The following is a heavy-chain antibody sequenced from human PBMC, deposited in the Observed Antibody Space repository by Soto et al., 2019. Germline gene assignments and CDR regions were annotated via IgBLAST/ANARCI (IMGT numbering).Heavy chain of an antibody. CDR1: GFTFSDYY. CDR3: ARDSEARYCSGGSCYYWYFDL. D-gene: IGHD2-15*01. V-gene: IGHV3-11*01. CDR2: ISSSGSTI. Sequence: QVQLVESGGGLVKPGGSLRLSCAASGFTFSDYYMSWIRQAPGKGREWVSYISSSGSTIYYADSVKGRFTISRDNAKNSLYLQMNSLRAEDTAVYYCARDSEARYCSGGSCYYWYFDLWGRGTLVTVSS. J-gene: IGHJ2*01.